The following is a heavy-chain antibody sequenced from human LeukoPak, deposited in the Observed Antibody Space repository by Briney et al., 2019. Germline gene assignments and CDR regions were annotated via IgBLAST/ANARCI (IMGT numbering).Heavy chain of an antibody. J-gene: IGHJ4*02. Sequence: GGSLRLSCAASGFTFSSYSMNWVRQAPGKGLEWVSYISSSSTIYYADSVKGRFTISRDNAKNSLYLQMNSLRAEDTAVYYCARRSITMVRGVIPFDYWGQGTLVTVSS. CDR3: ARRSITMVRGVIPFDY. CDR1: GFTFSSYS. D-gene: IGHD3-10*01. CDR2: ISSSSTI. V-gene: IGHV3-48*04.